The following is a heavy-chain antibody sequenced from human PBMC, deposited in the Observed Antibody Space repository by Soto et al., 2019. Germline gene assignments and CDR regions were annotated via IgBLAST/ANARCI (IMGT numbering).Heavy chain of an antibody. D-gene: IGHD2-15*01. CDR3: ARDPEGYCSGGSCYSGVKGND. CDR2: IIPIFGTA. CDR1: GGTFSSYA. J-gene: IGHJ4*02. V-gene: IGHV1-69*12. Sequence: QVQLVQSGAEVKKPGSSVKVSCKASGGTFSSYAISWVRQAPGQGLEWMGGIIPIFGTANYAQKFQGRVTITADESTSTAYMELSSLRSEDTDVDYCARDPEGYCSGGSCYSGVKGNDWGQGPLVTVSS.